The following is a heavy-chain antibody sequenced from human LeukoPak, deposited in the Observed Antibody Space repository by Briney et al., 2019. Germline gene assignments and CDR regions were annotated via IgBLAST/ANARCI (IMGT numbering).Heavy chain of an antibody. CDR1: GFTLSNYG. J-gene: IGHJ5*02. D-gene: IGHD6-19*01. CDR2: ISSDGSII. CDR3: AKDSSTSGWHSYNWFDP. V-gene: IGHV3-30*18. Sequence: GGSLRLSCAASGFTLSNYGMHWVRQAPGKGLEWVAVISSDGSIIKEADSVKGRFTISRDNSKNTLFLQMDSLRPEDTAVYYCAKDSSTSGWHSYNWFDPWGQGTLVTVSS.